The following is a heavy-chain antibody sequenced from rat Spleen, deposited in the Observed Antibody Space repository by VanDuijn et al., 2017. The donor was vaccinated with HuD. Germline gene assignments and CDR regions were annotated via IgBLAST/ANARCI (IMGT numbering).Heavy chain of an antibody. CDR2: ITNTGSST. CDR1: GFTFNNYW. V-gene: IGHV5-31*01. CDR3: ARQDTSGYSNWFTY. D-gene: IGHD4-3*01. Sequence: EVQLVESDGGLVQPGRSLKLSCVASGFTFNNYWMTWIRQAPGKGLEWVASITNTGSSTYYRDSVKGRFTVSRDNTESTLYLQLDSLRSEDTATYYCARQDTSGYSNWFTYWGQGTLVTVSS. J-gene: IGHJ3*01.